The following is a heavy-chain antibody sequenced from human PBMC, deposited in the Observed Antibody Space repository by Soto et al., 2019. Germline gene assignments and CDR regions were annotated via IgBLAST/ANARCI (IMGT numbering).Heavy chain of an antibody. D-gene: IGHD3-22*01. V-gene: IGHV1-58*01. Sequence: QLHVVKSGPEVKKPGTSVKVSCKGSGFTFSRSAVQWVRQARGQGLEWIGWIVAGSGKTDYAPIFQERVTITRDKSTSTAYMELSSLSSEDTAVYYCAATLDWGSYDFGGYPSWGQGTLVTVSS. CDR2: IVAGSGKT. J-gene: IGHJ4*02. CDR1: GFTFSRSA. CDR3: AATLDWGSYDFGGYPS.